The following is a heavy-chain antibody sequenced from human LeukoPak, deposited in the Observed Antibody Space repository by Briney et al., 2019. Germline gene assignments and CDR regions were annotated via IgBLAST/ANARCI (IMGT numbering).Heavy chain of an antibody. CDR1: GFTFSSYW. V-gene: IGHV3-7*01. CDR2: IKQDGSEK. J-gene: IGHJ4*02. Sequence: QPGGSLRLSCAASGFTFSSYWISWVRQAPGKALEWVANIKQDGSEKYYVDSVKGRFTISRDNAKNSLYLQMNSLRAEDTAVYYCARGDIVVVPGVPHDYWGQGTLVTVSS. CDR3: ARGDIVVVPGVPHDY. D-gene: IGHD2-2*01.